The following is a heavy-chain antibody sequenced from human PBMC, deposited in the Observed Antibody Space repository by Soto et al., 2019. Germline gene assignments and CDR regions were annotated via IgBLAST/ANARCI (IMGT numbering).Heavy chain of an antibody. CDR1: GFTFRDYG. J-gene: IGHJ4*02. CDR3: VFRHLVAADILQSPPYFDY. D-gene: IGHD2-2*01. CDR2: ITKSGDST. Sequence: GGSLRLSCAASGFTFRDYGMSWVRQTPNQGLEWVSLITKSGDSTYYADSVKGRFTISRDNSRSTLFLQMNSLRAEDTALYYCVFRHLVAADILQSPPYFDYWGQGTLVTVSS. V-gene: IGHV3-23*01.